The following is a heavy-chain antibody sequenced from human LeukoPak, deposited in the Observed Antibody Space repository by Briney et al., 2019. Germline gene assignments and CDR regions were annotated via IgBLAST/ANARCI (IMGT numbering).Heavy chain of an antibody. CDR2: MNPNSGNT. J-gene: IGHJ5*02. V-gene: IGHV1-8*02. CDR1: GYTFTSYG. Sequence: ASVKVSCKASGYTFTSYGISWVRQAPGQGLEWMGWMNPNSGNTGYAQKFQGRVTMTRNTSISTAYMELSSLRSEDTAVYYCARDSITMVRGVIRWNWFDPWGQGTLVTVSS. CDR3: ARDSITMVRGVIRWNWFDP. D-gene: IGHD3-10*01.